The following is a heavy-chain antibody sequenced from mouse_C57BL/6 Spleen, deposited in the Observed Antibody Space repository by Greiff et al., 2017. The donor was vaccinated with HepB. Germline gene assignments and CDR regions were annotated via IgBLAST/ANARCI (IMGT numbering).Heavy chain of an antibody. J-gene: IGHJ4*01. V-gene: IGHV1-15*01. Sequence: VQLQESGAELVRPGASVTLSCKASGYTFTDYEMHWVKQTPVHGLEWIGAIDPETGGTAYNQKFKGKAILTADKSSSTAYMELRSLTSEDSAVYYCTSDGRLYAMDYWGQGTSVTVSS. CDR1: GYTFTDYE. CDR2: IDPETGGT. D-gene: IGHD1-2*01. CDR3: TSDGRLYAMDY.